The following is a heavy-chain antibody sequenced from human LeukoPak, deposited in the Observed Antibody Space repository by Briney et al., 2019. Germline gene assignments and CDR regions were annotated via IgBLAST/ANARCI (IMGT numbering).Heavy chain of an antibody. CDR2: IYSGGST. Sequence: PGGSLRLSCAASGFTVSSNYMSWVRQAPGKGLEWVSVIYSGGSTYYADSVKGRFTISRDKSKNTLYLQMNSLRAEDTAVYYCARLRGRLYYFDYWGQGTLVTVSS. V-gene: IGHV3-53*01. J-gene: IGHJ4*02. CDR3: ARLRGRLYYFDY. D-gene: IGHD3-10*01. CDR1: GFTVSSNY.